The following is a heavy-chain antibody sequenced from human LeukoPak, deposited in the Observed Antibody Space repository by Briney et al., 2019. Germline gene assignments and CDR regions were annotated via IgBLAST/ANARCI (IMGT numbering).Heavy chain of an antibody. J-gene: IGHJ3*02. D-gene: IGHD4-17*01. Sequence: GGSLRLSCAASGFTFSSYAMHWVRQAPGKGLEWVAVISYDGSNKYYADSVKGRFTISRDNSKNTLYLQMNSLRAEDTAVYYCARDHYGDYVGAFDIWGQGTMVTVSS. CDR2: ISYDGSNK. CDR1: GFTFSSYA. V-gene: IGHV3-30-3*01. CDR3: ARDHYGDYVGAFDI.